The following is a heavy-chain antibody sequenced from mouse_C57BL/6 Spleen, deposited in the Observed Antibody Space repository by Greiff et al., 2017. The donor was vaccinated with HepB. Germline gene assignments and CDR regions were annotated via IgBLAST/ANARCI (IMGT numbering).Heavy chain of an antibody. CDR3: ASLYGNTVLDV. D-gene: IGHD2-1*01. V-gene: IGHV1-52*01. Sequence: QVHVKQPGAELVRPGSSVKLSCKASGYTFTSYWMHWVKQRPIQGLEWIGNIDPSDSETHYNQKFKDKATLTVDKSSSTAYMQLSSLTSEDSAVYYCASLYGNTVLDVWGTGTTVTVSS. CDR1: GYTFTSYW. CDR2: IDPSDSET. J-gene: IGHJ1*03.